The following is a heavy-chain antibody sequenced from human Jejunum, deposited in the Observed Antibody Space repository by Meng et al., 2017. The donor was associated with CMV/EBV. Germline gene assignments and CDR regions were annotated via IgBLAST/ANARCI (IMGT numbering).Heavy chain of an antibody. CDR1: GDSISSGDSY. CDR3: AREGTNSYYFDY. J-gene: IGHJ4*02. Sequence: CGVSGDSISSGDSYWSWVRQPPGKGLEWIGYIYESGSTSYNPSLESRVTISVDTSKNQFSLKVMSVTAADTAVYYCAREGTNSYYFDYWGQGTLVTVSS. CDR2: IYESGST. V-gene: IGHV4-30-4*01. D-gene: IGHD1-14*01.